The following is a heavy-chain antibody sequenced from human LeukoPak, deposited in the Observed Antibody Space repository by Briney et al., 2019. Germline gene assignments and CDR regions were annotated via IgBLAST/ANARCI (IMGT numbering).Heavy chain of an antibody. CDR2: ISYDGSIK. V-gene: IGHV3-30*18. CDR3: AKALGSTCLDY. Sequence: GGSLRLSCAASGFTFSGYGIHWVRQAPGKWLEWVAFISYDGSIKYYVDSVKGRFTISRDNSKNTLYLQVNSLRVEDTAFYYCAKALGSTCLDYWGQGTLVTVSS. D-gene: IGHD6-13*01. J-gene: IGHJ4*02. CDR1: GFTFSGYG.